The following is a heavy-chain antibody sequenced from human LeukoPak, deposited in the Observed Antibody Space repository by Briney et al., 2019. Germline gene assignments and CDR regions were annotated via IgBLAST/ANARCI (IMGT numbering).Heavy chain of an antibody. CDR1: GFTFSSYA. Sequence: GGSLRLSCGASGFTFSSYAMSWVSQAPGKGMEWDSTINHNGDNTYYADSVKGRFTISRDNFKNTLYLQMNSRRAEDSAVYYCAKALANWGQGTLVTVSS. CDR2: INHNGDNT. V-gene: IGHV3-23*01. J-gene: IGHJ4*02. CDR3: AKALAN.